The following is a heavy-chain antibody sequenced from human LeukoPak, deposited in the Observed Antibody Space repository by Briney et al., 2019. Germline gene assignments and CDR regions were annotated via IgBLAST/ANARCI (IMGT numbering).Heavy chain of an antibody. CDR2: IIPIFGTA. D-gene: IGHD3-22*01. CDR1: GGTFSSYA. Sequence: GASVKVSCKASGGTFSSYAISWVRQAPGQGLEWMGGIIPIFGTANYAQKFQGRVTITADESTSTAYMELSSLRSEDTAVYYCARNYYDSSGYYPIEYFQHWGQGTLVTVSS. CDR3: ARNYYDSSGYYPIEYFQH. J-gene: IGHJ1*01. V-gene: IGHV1-69*13.